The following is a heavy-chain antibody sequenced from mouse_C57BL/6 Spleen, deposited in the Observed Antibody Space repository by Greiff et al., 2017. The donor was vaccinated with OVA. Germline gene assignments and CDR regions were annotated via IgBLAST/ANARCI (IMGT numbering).Heavy chain of an antibody. CDR1: GYSFTDYN. J-gene: IGHJ4*01. Sequence: EVKLVESGPELVKPGASVKISCKASGYSFTDYNMNWVKQSNGKSLEWIGVINPNYGTTSYNQKFKGKATLTVDQSSSTAYMQLNSLTSEDSAVYYCARWDGSSYAMDYWGQGTSVTVSS. CDR2: INPNYGTT. CDR3: ARWDGSSYAMDY. D-gene: IGHD1-1*01. V-gene: IGHV1-39*01.